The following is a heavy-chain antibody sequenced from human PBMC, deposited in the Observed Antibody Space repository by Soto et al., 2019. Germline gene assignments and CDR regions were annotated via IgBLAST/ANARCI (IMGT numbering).Heavy chain of an antibody. D-gene: IGHD3-10*01. V-gene: IGHV4-59*01. CDR2: IYYSGST. CDR1: GGSISSYY. J-gene: IGHJ6*02. CDR3: ARTRFGYYGMDV. Sequence: PSETLSLTCTVSGGSISSYYWSWIRQPPGKGLEWIGYIYYSGSTNYNPSPKSRVTISVDTSKNQFSLKLSSVTAADTAVYYCARTRFGYYGMDVWGQGTTVTVSS.